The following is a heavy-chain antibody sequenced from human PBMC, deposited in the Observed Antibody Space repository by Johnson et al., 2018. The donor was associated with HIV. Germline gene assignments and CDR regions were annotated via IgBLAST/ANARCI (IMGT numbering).Heavy chain of an antibody. CDR1: GFTFSSYA. Sequence: QVQLVESGGGLVQPGRSLRLSCAASGFTFSSYAMHWVRQAPGKGLEWVAVISYDGSNKYYADSVKGRFTISRDNTKSSLYLQMNSLRAQDTAVYYCAREATGTTNAFYMWGQGTMVTVSS. CDR2: ISYDGSNK. D-gene: IGHD1-7*01. J-gene: IGHJ3*02. V-gene: IGHV3-30-3*01. CDR3: AREATGTTNAFYM.